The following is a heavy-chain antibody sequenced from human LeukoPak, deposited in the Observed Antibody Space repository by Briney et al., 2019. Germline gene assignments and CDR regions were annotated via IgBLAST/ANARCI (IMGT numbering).Heavy chain of an antibody. D-gene: IGHD3-9*01. V-gene: IGHV4-30-4*08. CDR3: ASTGLLEDY. CDR1: GGSISSGDYY. J-gene: IGHJ4*02. Sequence: PSETLSLTXTVSGGSISSGDYYWSWIRQPPGKGLEWIGCIYYSGSTYYNPSLKSRVTISVDTSKNQFSLKLSSVTAADTAVYYCASTGLLEDYWGQGTLVTVSS. CDR2: IYYSGST.